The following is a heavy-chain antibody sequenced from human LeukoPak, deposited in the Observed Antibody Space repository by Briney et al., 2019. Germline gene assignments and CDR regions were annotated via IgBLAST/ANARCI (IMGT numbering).Heavy chain of an antibody. J-gene: IGHJ6*02. CDR3: AKESSGWYGRTYYYYAMDV. CDR1: GFTFSSYA. Sequence: PGGSLRLSCAASGFTFSSYAMSWVRQAPGKGLEWVSAISGSGGSTYYADSVKGRFTISRDNSKNTLYLQMNSLRAEDTAVYYCAKESSGWYGRTYYYYAMDVWGQGTTVTVSS. V-gene: IGHV3-23*01. D-gene: IGHD6-19*01. CDR2: ISGSGGST.